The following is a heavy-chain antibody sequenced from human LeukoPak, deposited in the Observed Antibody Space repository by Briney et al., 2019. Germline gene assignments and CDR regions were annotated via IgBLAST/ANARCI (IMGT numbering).Heavy chain of an antibody. CDR3: AASIRRITVAGPSLDY. V-gene: IGHV4-31*03. Sequence: SETQSLTCTVSGGSISSGGYYWSWIRQHPGKGLEWIGYIYYSGSTYYNPSLKSRVTISVDTSKNQFSLKLSSVTAADTAVYYCAASIRRITVAGPSLDYWGQGTLVTVSS. CDR2: IYYSGST. D-gene: IGHD6-19*01. CDR1: GGSISSGGYY. J-gene: IGHJ4*02.